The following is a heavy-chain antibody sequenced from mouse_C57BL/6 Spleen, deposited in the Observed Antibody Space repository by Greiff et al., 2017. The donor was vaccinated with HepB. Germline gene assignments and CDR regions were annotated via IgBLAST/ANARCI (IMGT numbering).Heavy chain of an antibody. CDR1: GYTFTDYN. Sequence: EVQLQQSGPELVKPGASVKIPCKASGYTFTDYNMDWVKQSHGKSLEWIGDINPNNGGTIYNQKFKGKATLTVDKSSSTAYMELRSLTSEDTAVYYCALDYGSSHYYAMDYWGQGTSVTVSS. CDR3: ALDYGSSHYYAMDY. J-gene: IGHJ4*01. CDR2: INPNNGGT. V-gene: IGHV1-18*01. D-gene: IGHD1-1*01.